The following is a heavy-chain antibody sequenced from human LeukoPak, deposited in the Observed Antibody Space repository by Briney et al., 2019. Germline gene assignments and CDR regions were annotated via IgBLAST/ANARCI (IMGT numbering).Heavy chain of an antibody. Sequence: PGASLRLSCAASGFTFSSYAMSWVRQAPGKGLEWVSAISGSGGSTYYADSVKGRFTISRDNSKNTLYLQMTSLRAEDTAVYYCASSYDSSGYYGYPFDYWGQGTLVTVSS. D-gene: IGHD3-22*01. V-gene: IGHV3-23*01. J-gene: IGHJ4*02. CDR3: ASSYDSSGYYGYPFDY. CDR1: GFTFSSYA. CDR2: ISGSGGST.